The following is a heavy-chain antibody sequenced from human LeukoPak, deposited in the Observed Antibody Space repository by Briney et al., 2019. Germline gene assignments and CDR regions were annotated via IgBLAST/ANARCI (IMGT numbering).Heavy chain of an antibody. Sequence: PSETLSLTCTVSGGSIISYYWSWIRQPPGKGLEWIGYIHYTGSANYNPSLKSRVTISVDTSKNQFSLKLSSVTAADTAVYYCARVANYHDNSGHYWTFFDFWGQGTLVTASS. J-gene: IGHJ4*02. CDR3: ARVANYHDNSGHYWTFFDF. V-gene: IGHV4-59*01. CDR2: IHYTGSA. CDR1: GGSIISYY. D-gene: IGHD3-22*01.